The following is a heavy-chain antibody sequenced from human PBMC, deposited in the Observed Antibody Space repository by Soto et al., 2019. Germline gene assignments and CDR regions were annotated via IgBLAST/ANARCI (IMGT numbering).Heavy chain of an antibody. D-gene: IGHD3-10*01. V-gene: IGHV2-5*02. CDR3: AHQTSYYGSGSLPYFDY. CDR1: GFSLSTSGVG. J-gene: IGHJ4*02. CDR2: IYWDDDK. Sequence: QITLKESGPTLVKPTQTLTLTCTFSGFSLSTSGVGVGWIRQPPGKALEWLALIYWDDDKRYSPSLKSRLTITKDTSKNQVVLTMTNMDPVDTATYYCAHQTSYYGSGSLPYFDYWGQGTLVTVSS.